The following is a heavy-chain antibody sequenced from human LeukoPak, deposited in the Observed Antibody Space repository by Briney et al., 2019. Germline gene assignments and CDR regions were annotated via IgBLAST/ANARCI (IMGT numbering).Heavy chain of an antibody. J-gene: IGHJ6*02. V-gene: IGHV3-30*03. CDR2: ISYDGSNK. D-gene: IGHD5-18*01. CDR1: GFTFSSYG. CDR3: ARDFEGYTYGPGNYYYGMDV. Sequence: GGSLRLSCAASGFTFSSYGTHWVRQAPGKGLEWVAVISYDGSNKYYADSVKGRFTISRDKSKSTLYLQMNSLRAEDTAVYYCARDFEGYTYGPGNYYYGMDVWGQGTTVTVSS.